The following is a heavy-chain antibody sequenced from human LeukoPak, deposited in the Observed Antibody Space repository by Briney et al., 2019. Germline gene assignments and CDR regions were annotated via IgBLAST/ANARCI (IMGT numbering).Heavy chain of an antibody. D-gene: IGHD5-12*01. J-gene: IGHJ4*02. CDR3: ARDGTRGYSGYAAY. V-gene: IGHV1-18*01. Sequence: ASVTVSFKASGYTFTSYGISWVRQAPGQGLEWMGWISAYNGNTNYAQKLQGRVTMTTDTSTSTAYMELRSLRSDDTAVYYCARDGTRGYSGYAAYWGQGTLVTVSS. CDR1: GYTFTSYG. CDR2: ISAYNGNT.